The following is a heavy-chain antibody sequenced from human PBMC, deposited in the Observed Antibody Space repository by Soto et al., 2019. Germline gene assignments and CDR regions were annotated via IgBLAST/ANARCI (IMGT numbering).Heavy chain of an antibody. CDR1: GASISSGNW. CDR2: IFHDGTA. CDR3: ARLVYDTRLNYMYFDF. V-gene: IGHV4-4*02. D-gene: IGHD3-10*01. Sequence: SETLSLTCAVSGASISSGNWWTCVRQSPQRGLEYIGEIFHDGTANYYPSFERRVAVSVDTSKNQFSLKLTSVTAADTAIYFCARLVYDTRLNYMYFDFWGQGTLVTVSS. J-gene: IGHJ4*02.